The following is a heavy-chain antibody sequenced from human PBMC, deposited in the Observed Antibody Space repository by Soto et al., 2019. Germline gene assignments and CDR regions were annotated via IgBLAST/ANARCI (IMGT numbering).Heavy chain of an antibody. J-gene: IGHJ6*02. V-gene: IGHV4-61*01. CDR2: LYYDGSA. CDR3: ARCWDGLDV. Sequence: LSLTCTVSGGSVKSDHYWTWIRLPPGKGPEWIGYLYYDGSAYYNPSLKSRVVISVDTSKNQFSLKMTSVTTADTAVYYCARCWDGLDVWGQGTTVTVSS. D-gene: IGHD3-16*01. CDR1: GGSVKSDHY.